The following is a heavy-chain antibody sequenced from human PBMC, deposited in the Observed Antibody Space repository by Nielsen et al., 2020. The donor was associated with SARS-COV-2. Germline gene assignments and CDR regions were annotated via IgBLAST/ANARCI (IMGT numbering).Heavy chain of an antibody. V-gene: IGHV2-26*01. CDR2: IFSNDKK. CDR3: ARIRVDSSDYYYYYYYMDV. Sequence: SGPTLVKPPETLTLTCTVSGFSLSNARMGVSWICQPPGKALEWLAHIFSNDKKSYSTSLKSRLTISKDTSKSQVVLTMANMDPVDTATYYCARIRVDSSDYYYYYYYMDVWGKGTTVTVSS. D-gene: IGHD3-22*01. J-gene: IGHJ6*03. CDR1: GFSLSNARMG.